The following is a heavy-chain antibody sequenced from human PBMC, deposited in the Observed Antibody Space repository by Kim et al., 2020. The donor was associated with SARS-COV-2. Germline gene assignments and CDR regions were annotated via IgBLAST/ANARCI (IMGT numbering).Heavy chain of an antibody. V-gene: IGHV3-21*01. CDR1: GFTFSSYS. J-gene: IGHJ4*02. D-gene: IGHD3-22*01. CDR2: ISSSSSYI. Sequence: GGSLRLSCAASGFTFSSYSMNWVRQAPGKGLEWVSSISSSSSYIYYADSVKGRFTISRDNAKNSLYMQMNSLRAEDTAVYYCARDWGLSSGHPYLGYWGQGTLVTVTS. CDR3: ARDWGLSSGHPYLGY.